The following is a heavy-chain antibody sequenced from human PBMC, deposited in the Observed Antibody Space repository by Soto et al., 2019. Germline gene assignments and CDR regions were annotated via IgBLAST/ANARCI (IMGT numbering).Heavy chain of an antibody. J-gene: IGHJ5*02. V-gene: IGHV1-69*06. D-gene: IGHD5-12*01. CDR2: IIPIFGTA. CDR1: GGTFSSYA. CDR3: ARENFREGIRDGYNS. Sequence: ASVKVSCKASGGTFSSYAISWVRQAPGQGLEWMGGIIPIFGTANYAQKFQGRVTITADKSTSTAYMELSSLRSEDTAVYYCARENFREGIRDGYNSWGQGTLVTVSS.